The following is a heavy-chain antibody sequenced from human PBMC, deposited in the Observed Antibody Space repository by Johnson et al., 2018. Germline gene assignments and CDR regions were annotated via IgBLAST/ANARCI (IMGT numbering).Heavy chain of an antibody. J-gene: IGHJ4*02. Sequence: VQLVQSGGGLVQPGGSLRLSCAASGLSFRSYSMSWVRQAPGKGLEWVSYITSTSSSIYYADSVKGRFTISRDDSPNSLFLQMNSLRDEDTAVYYCAKNYGYSGIYSLYFFDYWGQGTLVTVSS. V-gene: IGHV3-48*02. CDR1: GLSFRSYS. CDR2: ITSTSSSI. D-gene: IGHD1-26*01. CDR3: AKNYGYSGIYSLYFFDY.